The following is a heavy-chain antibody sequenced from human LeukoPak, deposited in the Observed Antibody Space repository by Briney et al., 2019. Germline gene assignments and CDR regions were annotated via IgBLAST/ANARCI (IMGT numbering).Heavy chain of an antibody. CDR2: IKSKTDGGTT. CDR1: GFTFSSYS. CDR3: TTEMQSASDY. J-gene: IGHJ4*02. Sequence: GGSLRLSCAASGFTFSSYSMNWVRQAPGKGLEWVGRIKSKTDGGTTDYAAPVKGRFTISRDDSKNTLYLQMNSLKTEGTAVYYCTTEMQSASDYWGQGTLVTVSS. V-gene: IGHV3-15*01. D-gene: IGHD2-21*01.